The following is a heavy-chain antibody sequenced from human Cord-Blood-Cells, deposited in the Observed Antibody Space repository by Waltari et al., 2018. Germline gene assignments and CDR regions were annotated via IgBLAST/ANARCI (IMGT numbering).Heavy chain of an antibody. CDR2: IYSGGST. CDR1: GFTVSSKY. Sequence: EVQLVESGGGLVQSGGSLRLSCAASGFTVSSKYMSWARQAPGKGLEWVSVIYSGGSTYYADSVKGRFTISRDNSKNTLYLQMNSLRAEDTAVYYCARGPGKGAFDIWGQGTMVTVSS. D-gene: IGHD3-10*01. J-gene: IGHJ3*02. V-gene: IGHV3-66*01. CDR3: ARGPGKGAFDI.